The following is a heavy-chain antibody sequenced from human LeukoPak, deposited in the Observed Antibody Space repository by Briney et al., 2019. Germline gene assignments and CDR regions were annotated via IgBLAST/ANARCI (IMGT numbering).Heavy chain of an antibody. CDR3: ARIVNHYDSSGSHPYFDY. Sequence: SQTLSLTCTVSGGSISSGDYYWSWIRQPPGKGLEWIGYIYYSGSTYYNPSLKSRVAMSVDTSKNQFSLKLSSVTAADTAVYYCARIVNHYDSSGSHPYFDYWGQGTLVTVSS. D-gene: IGHD3-22*01. CDR2: IYYSGST. CDR1: GGSISSGDYY. J-gene: IGHJ4*02. V-gene: IGHV4-30-4*01.